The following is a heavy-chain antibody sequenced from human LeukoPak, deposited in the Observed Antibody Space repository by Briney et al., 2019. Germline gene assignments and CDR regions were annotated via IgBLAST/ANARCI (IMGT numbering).Heavy chain of an antibody. CDR2: ISYDGSNK. CDR3: AKGLAKGYYDCNGSDY. J-gene: IGHJ4*01. Sequence: GGSLRLSCAASGFTFSSYGMHWVRQAPGKGLEWVAVISYDGSNKYYADSVKGRFTISRDNSKNTLYLQMNSLRAEDTAVYYCAKGLAKGYYDCNGSDYWGPGTPVTVSS. D-gene: IGHD3-22*01. CDR1: GFTFSSYG. V-gene: IGHV3-30*18.